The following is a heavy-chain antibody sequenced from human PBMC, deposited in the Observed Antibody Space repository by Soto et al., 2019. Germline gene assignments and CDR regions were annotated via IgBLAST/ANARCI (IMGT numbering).Heavy chain of an antibody. D-gene: IGHD4-17*01. CDR3: ARGRDYGDYGAFDI. CDR2: MNPNSGNT. J-gene: IGHJ3*02. Sequence: ASVKVSCKASGYTFTSYDINWVRQANGQGLEWMGWMNPNSGNTGYAQKFQGRVTMTRNTSISTAYMELSSLRSEDTAVYYCARGRDYGDYGAFDIWGQGTMVTVSS. CDR1: GYTFTSYD. V-gene: IGHV1-8*01.